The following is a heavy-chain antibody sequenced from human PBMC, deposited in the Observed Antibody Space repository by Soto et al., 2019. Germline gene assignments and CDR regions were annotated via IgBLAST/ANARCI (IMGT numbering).Heavy chain of an antibody. V-gene: IGHV4-4*02. CDR1: GDSVRSSRC. J-gene: IGHJ6*02. Sequence: SETLSLTCAVSGDSVRSSRCWSWVRQAPGKGLEWIGEIYHSGTFNYNPSLASRVSVSVDKSRNQLSLNLKSVTAADTAVYYCVRSVPAATWQYSGMDVWGQGTTVTVSS. D-gene: IGHD2-2*01. CDR2: IYHSGTF. CDR3: VRSVPAATWQYSGMDV.